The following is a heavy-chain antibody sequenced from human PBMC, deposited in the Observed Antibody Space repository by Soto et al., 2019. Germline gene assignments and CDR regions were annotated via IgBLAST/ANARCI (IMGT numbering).Heavy chain of an antibody. V-gene: IGHV3-48*04. D-gene: IGHD2-2*01. CDR3: ARDQGRSITCQLDY. Sequence: GGSLRLSCAASGFIFSTYSMNWVRQAPGKGLEWVSYISTSTSTIYYVDSVKGRFTISRDNAKNSLYLQMNSLRAEDTAVYYCARDQGRSITCQLDYWGQGTLVTVSS. CDR2: ISTSTSTI. J-gene: IGHJ4*02. CDR1: GFIFSTYS.